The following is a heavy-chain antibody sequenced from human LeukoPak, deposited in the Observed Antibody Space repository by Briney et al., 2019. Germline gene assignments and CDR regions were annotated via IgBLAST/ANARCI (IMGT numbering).Heavy chain of an antibody. Sequence: EASVKVSCKASGYTFTSYGISWVRQAPGQGLEWMGWISAYNGNTNYAQKHQGRVTMTTDTSTSTAYMELRSLRSDDTAVYYCARVYRFFGVVSGVVDPWGQGTLVTVSS. V-gene: IGHV1-18*01. J-gene: IGHJ5*02. CDR1: GYTFTSYG. CDR2: ISAYNGNT. CDR3: ARVYRFFGVVSGVVDP. D-gene: IGHD3-3*01.